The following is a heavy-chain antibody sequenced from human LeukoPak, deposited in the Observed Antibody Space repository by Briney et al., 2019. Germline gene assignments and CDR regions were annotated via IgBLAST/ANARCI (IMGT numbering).Heavy chain of an antibody. J-gene: IGHJ5*02. V-gene: IGHV4-39*07. Sequence: SETLCLTCTVSGCTISSSGYYWGRLRQPPGKGLVWIGSIYCSGSTYYNSSLKSRVTIAVDTSKNQFSLKLSSVTAADTAVYYCARGAKVVLRFLELLAWFDPWGQGTLVTVSS. CDR1: GCTISSSGYY. D-gene: IGHD3-3*01. CDR3: ARGAKVVLRFLELLAWFDP. CDR2: IYCSGST.